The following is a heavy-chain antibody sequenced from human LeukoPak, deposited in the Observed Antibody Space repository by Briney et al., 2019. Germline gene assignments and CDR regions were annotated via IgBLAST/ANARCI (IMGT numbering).Heavy chain of an antibody. V-gene: IGHV3-30-3*01. CDR1: GFSFSSYA. J-gene: IGHJ4*02. CDR2: VSYDGTIK. CDR3: ANKHPPLAGTRGPLDY. D-gene: IGHD1-1*01. Sequence: PGGSLRLSCVTSGFSFSSYAMHWVRQAPGKGLEWLTLVSYDGTIKYYADSVRGRFTISRDNSKSTLYLQMSSVRVDDTAVYYCANKHPPLAGTRGPLDYWGQGALVTVSS.